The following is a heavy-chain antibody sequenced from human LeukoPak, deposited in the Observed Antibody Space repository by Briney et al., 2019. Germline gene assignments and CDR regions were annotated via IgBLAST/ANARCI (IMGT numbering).Heavy chain of an antibody. Sequence: SETLSLTCTVSGGSISSYYWSWIRQPPGKGLEWIGYIHYSGSTNYNPSLKSRVTISVDTSKNQFSLKLSSVTAADTAVYYCARDRRQSFDYWGQGTLVTVSS. CDR3: ARDRRQSFDY. D-gene: IGHD6-19*01. V-gene: IGHV4-59*01. J-gene: IGHJ4*02. CDR1: GGSISSYY. CDR2: IHYSGST.